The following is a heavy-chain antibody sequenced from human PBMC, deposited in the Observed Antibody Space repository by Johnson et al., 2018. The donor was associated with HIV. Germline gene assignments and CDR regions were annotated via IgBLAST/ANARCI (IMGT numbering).Heavy chain of an antibody. Sequence: EVQLVESGGGVVQPGGSLRLSCAASGFTFSSFWMHWVRQAPGKGLVWVSRINSDGSSRNYADSVKGRFTISRDNAKNTLYLQMNSLRAEDTAVYYCARVEWELDAFDIWGQGTMVTVSS. J-gene: IGHJ3*02. CDR2: INSDGSSR. V-gene: IGHV3-74*02. D-gene: IGHD1-26*01. CDR1: GFTFSSFW. CDR3: ARVEWELDAFDI.